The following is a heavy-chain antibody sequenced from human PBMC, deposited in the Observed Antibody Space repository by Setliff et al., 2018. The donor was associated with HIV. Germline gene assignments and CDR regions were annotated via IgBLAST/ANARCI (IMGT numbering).Heavy chain of an antibody. D-gene: IGHD2-2*01. Sequence: PSETLSLTCTVSAGSISTSSCYWGWIRQPPGKGLEWIGSIYYSGTTYYNPSLKSRVTISVDTSKNQFSLNLTSVTAADTAVYYCARQNCGCSSTSCLNYYMDVWGKGTTVTVSS. CDR1: AGSISTSSCY. CDR2: IYYSGTT. CDR3: ARQNCGCSSTSCLNYYMDV. V-gene: IGHV4-39*01. J-gene: IGHJ6*03.